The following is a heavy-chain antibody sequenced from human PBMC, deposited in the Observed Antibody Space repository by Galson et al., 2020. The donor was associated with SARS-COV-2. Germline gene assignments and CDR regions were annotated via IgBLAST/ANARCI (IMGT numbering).Heavy chain of an antibody. Sequence: ASVKVSCKASGYTFTSYGISWVRQAPGQGLEWMGWISAYNGNTNYAQKLQGRVTMTTDTSTSTAYMELRSLRSDDTAVYYCARERGTYYYGSGSYPAGWFDPWGQGTLVTVSS. CDR3: ARERGTYYYGSGSYPAGWFDP. V-gene: IGHV1-18*01. D-gene: IGHD3-10*01. J-gene: IGHJ5*02. CDR2: ISAYNGNT. CDR1: GYTFTSYG.